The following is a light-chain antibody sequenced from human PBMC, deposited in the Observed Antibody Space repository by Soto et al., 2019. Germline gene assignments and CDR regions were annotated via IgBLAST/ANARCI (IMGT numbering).Light chain of an antibody. CDR2: FGS. V-gene: IGKV2-28*01. Sequence: DTFMTQTPVSLRVTPGEPASISYRSSQSLLYSNGYDYLDWYLQKPGQSPQLLIYFGSIRASGVPDRFSGSVSGTDFTLKISRVEAEDVGLYYCMQALQAPLTVGQGTKMDSK. J-gene: IGKJ1*01. CDR1: QSLLYSNGYDY. CDR3: MQALQAPLT.